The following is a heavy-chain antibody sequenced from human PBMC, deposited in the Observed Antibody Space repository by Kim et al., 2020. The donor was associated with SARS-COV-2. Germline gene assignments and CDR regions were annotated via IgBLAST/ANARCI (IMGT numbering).Heavy chain of an antibody. CDR1: GYSFTSYW. J-gene: IGHJ3*01. D-gene: IGHD3-22*01. V-gene: IGHV5-10-1*01. CDR3: AGLGSGAYYDSNGYYWGAFEL. CDR2: IDPSDSYT. Sequence: GESLKISCKGSGYSFTSYWISWVRQMPGKGLEWMGRIDPSDSYTNYSPSFQGHVTISADKSISTAYLQCSSLKASDTAMYYWAGLGSGAYYDSNGYYWGAFELWGQGTMVTVSS.